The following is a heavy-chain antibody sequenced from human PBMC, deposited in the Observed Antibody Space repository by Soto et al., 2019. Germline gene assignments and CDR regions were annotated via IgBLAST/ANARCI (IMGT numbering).Heavy chain of an antibody. D-gene: IGHD6-13*01. CDR3: ARHPYSSSWYGWFDP. V-gene: IGHV4-39*01. CDR2: IYYSGST. J-gene: IGHJ5*02. Sequence: SETLSLTCTVSGGSISSSSYYWGWIRQPPGKGLEWIGSIYYSGSTYYNPSLKSRVTISVDTSKNQFSLKLSSVTAADTAVYYCARHPYSSSWYGWFDPWGQGTLVTV. CDR1: GGSISSSSYY.